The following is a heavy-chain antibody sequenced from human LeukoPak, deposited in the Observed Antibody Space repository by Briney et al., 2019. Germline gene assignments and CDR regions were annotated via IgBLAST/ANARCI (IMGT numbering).Heavy chain of an antibody. CDR2: IRSKANNYAT. V-gene: IGHV3-73*01. CDR1: GFTFSGSA. CDR3: YSLADY. J-gene: IGHJ4*02. D-gene: IGHD3-3*02. Sequence: GGSLRLSCAASGFTFSGSAMHWVRQASGKGLEWVGRIRSKANNYATAYAASVKGRFTISRDDSKNTAYLQMNSLKTEDAAVYYCYSLADYWGQGTLVTVSP.